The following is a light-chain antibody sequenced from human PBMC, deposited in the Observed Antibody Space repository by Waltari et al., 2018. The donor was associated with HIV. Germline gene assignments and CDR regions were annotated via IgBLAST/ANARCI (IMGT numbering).Light chain of an antibody. CDR3: QQYKSYPIT. V-gene: IGKV1-16*01. Sequence: MTQSPSSLSASVGDRVTITCRASQDINNYLVWLQQKPGKAPKSLIYGASTLQSGVPSTFSASGTGTDFTLTISSLQPEDFATYYCQQYKSYPITFGQGTRLEIK. CDR2: GAS. CDR1: QDINNY. J-gene: IGKJ5*01.